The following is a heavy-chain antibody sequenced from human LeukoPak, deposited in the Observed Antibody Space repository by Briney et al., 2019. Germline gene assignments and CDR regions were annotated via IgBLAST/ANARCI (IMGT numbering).Heavy chain of an antibody. CDR3: ARENFDWPHWFDP. CDR2: IYYSGST. CDR1: GGSISSSSYY. J-gene: IGHJ5*02. D-gene: IGHD3-9*01. V-gene: IGHV4-39*07. Sequence: SETLSLTCTVSGGSISSSSYYWGWIRQPPGKGLEWIGSIYYSGSTYYNPSLKSRVTISVDTSKNQFSLKLSSVTAADTAVYYCARENFDWPHWFDPWGQGTLVTVSS.